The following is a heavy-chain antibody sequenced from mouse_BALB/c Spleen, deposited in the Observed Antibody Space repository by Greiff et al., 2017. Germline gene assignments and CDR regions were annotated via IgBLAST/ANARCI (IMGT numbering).Heavy chain of an antibody. J-gene: IGHJ3*01. D-gene: IGHD2-4*01. CDR1: GFTFSSYA. V-gene: IGHV5-6-5*01. CDR2: ISSGGST. Sequence: DVQLVESGGGLVKPGGSLKLSCAASGFTFSSYAMSWVRQTPEKRLEWVASISSGGSTYYPDSVKGRFTISRDNARNILYLQMSSLRSEDTAMYYCAREHSDYDPFFAYWGQGTLVTVSA. CDR3: AREHSDYDPFFAY.